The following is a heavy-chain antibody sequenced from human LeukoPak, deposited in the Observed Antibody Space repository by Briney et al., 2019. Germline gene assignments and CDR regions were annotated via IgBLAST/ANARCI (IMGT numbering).Heavy chain of an antibody. Sequence: ASVKVSCKASGYIFTDYYLHWVRQAPGQGLEWMGWINPNSGGTNYAQKFQGRVTMTRDTSISTAYMELSKLRSDDTAVYYCARWYSSSTLYGMDVWGQGTTVTVSS. CDR3: ARWYSSSTLYGMDV. CDR1: GYIFTDYY. D-gene: IGHD6-6*01. CDR2: INPNSGGT. J-gene: IGHJ6*02. V-gene: IGHV1-2*02.